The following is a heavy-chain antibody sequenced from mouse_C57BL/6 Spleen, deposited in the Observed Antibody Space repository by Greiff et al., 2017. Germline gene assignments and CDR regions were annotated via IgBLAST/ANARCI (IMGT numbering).Heavy chain of an antibody. J-gene: IGHJ4*01. CDR2: ISDGGSYT. D-gene: IGHD1-1*01. CDR3: ARAYYYGSSPLLSMDY. Sequence: EVKLMESGGGLVKPGGSLKLSCAASGFTFSSYAMSWVRQTPEKRLEWVATISDGGSYTYYPDNVKGRFTISRDNAKNNLYLQMSHLKSEDTAMYYCARAYYYGSSPLLSMDYWGQGTSVTVSS. CDR1: GFTFSSYA. V-gene: IGHV5-4*03.